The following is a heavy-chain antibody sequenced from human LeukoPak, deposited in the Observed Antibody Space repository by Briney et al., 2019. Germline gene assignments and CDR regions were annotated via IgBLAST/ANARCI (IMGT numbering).Heavy chain of an antibody. CDR1: GGSISSYY. Sequence: SETLSLTCTVSGGSISSYYWSWIRQPPGQGLEWIGYIYYSGRTNYNPSLKSRVTISVDTSKNQFSLKLSSVTAADTAVYYCAGYDILTGYFDYWGQGTLVTVSS. D-gene: IGHD3-9*01. CDR2: IYYSGRT. CDR3: AGYDILTGYFDY. V-gene: IGHV4-59*08. J-gene: IGHJ4*02.